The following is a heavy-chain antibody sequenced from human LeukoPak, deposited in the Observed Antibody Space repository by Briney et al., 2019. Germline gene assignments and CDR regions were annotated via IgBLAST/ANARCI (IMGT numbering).Heavy chain of an antibody. CDR3: ARDRRTDGGSWPNWFDP. V-gene: IGHV1-2*02. CDR1: GYAFTGYY. CDR2: INPNSGGT. D-gene: IGHD2-15*01. Sequence: GASVKVSCKASGYAFTGYYMHWVRQAPGQGLEWMGWINPNSGGTNYAQKFQGRVTMTRDTSISTAYMELSRLRSDDTAVYYCARDRRTDGGSWPNWFDPWGQGTLVTVSS. J-gene: IGHJ5*02.